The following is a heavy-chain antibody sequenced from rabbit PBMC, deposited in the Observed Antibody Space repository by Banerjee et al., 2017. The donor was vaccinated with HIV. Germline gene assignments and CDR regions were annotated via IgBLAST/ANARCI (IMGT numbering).Heavy chain of an antibody. J-gene: IGHJ4*01. V-gene: IGHV1S45*01. CDR2: IYVGGSGST. CDR1: GFSFSSRDY. Sequence: QEQLEESGGDLVKPEGSLTLTCTASGFSFSSRDYMCWVRQAPGKGLEWIACIYVGGSGSTYYASWAKGRFTISKTSSTTVTLQMTSLTAADTATYFCARDGFGTGPDYDLWGPGTLVTVS. CDR3: ARDGFGTGPDYDL. D-gene: IGHD7-1*01.